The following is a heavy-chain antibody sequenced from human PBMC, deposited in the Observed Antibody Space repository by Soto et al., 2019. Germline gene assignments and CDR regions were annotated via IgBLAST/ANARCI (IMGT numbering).Heavy chain of an antibody. CDR3: AHIVVAGLGYYFDY. CDR2: IYWDDDK. D-gene: IGHD6-19*01. CDR1: GFSLSSTRMA. V-gene: IGHV2-5*02. J-gene: IGHJ4*02. Sequence: QITLKESGPTLVKPTQTLTLTCTFSGFSLSSTRMAVGWIRQPPGKALEWLALIYWDDDKRYSPFLKSRLTITKATSKNPVVLTMSNLDPVDTASYYCAHIVVAGLGYYFDYWGQGTLVTVSS.